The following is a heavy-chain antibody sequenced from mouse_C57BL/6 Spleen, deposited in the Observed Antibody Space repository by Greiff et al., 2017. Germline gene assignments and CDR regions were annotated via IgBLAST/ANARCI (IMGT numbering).Heavy chain of an antibody. D-gene: IGHD1-1*01. CDR1: GYTFTSYW. V-gene: IGHV1-55*01. CDR3: ARWGTTVVATNWYFDV. CDR2: IYPGSGST. J-gene: IGHJ1*03. Sequence: QVQLQQPGAELVKPGASVKMSCKASGYTFTSYWITWVKQRPGQGLEWFGDIYPGSGSTNYNEKFKSKATLTVDTSSSTAYMQLSSLTSEDSAVYYCARWGTTVVATNWYFDVWGTGTTVTVSS.